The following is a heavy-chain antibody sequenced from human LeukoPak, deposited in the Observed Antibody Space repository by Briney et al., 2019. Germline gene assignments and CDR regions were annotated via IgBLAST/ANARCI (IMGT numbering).Heavy chain of an antibody. CDR2: IRDSGNT. CDR1: RLRFSSYA. CDR3: AKVAARSKYYYDSSGYYDAFDI. Sequence: GVSLRLSCSASRLRFSSYAMNWARQAPGKGLEGVTVIRDSGNTYYADSVKGRFTISRDNSKNTLYLQMNSLRAEDTAVYYCAKVAARSKYYYDSSGYYDAFDIWGQGTMVTVSS. V-gene: IGHV3-23*01. J-gene: IGHJ3*02. D-gene: IGHD3-22*01.